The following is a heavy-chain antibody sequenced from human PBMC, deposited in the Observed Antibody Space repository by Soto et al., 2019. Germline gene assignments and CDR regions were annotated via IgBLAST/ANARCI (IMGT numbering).Heavy chain of an antibody. D-gene: IGHD5-18*01. CDR1: GFSFSSYW. J-gene: IGHJ3*02. Sequence: PGGSLRLSCAASGFSFSSYWVTWVRQTPGRGLEFVANINQDGSGKNHADSVKGRFTISRDNAEKSLFLQMNSLRVDDTALYFCARDPGYSPFDIWGHGTMVTVAS. CDR2: INQDGSGK. CDR3: ARDPGYSPFDI. V-gene: IGHV3-7*04.